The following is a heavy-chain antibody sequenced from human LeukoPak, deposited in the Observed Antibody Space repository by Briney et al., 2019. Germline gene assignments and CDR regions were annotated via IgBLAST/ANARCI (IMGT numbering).Heavy chain of an antibody. Sequence: GGSLRLSCAASGFTFSSYSMNWVRQAPGKGLEWVSSISSSSSYIYYADSVKGRFTISRDNAKNSLYLQMNSLRAEDTALYYCAKDSSGWYRGYFDYWGQGTLVTVSS. D-gene: IGHD6-19*01. V-gene: IGHV3-21*04. J-gene: IGHJ4*02. CDR2: ISSSSSYI. CDR1: GFTFSSYS. CDR3: AKDSSGWYRGYFDY.